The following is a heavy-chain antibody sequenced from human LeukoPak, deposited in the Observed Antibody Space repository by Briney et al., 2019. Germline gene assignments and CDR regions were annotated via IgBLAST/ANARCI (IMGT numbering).Heavy chain of an antibody. J-gene: IGHJ5*02. Sequence: GGSLRLSCAASGFTFSSYGMSWVRQAPGKGLEWVSTISGSGGSTYYADSVKGRFAISRDNSKTTLYLQMNSLRAEDSAVYYCAKSTRRGDPNWFDPWGQGTLVTVSS. D-gene: IGHD4-17*01. V-gene: IGHV3-23*01. CDR3: AKSTRRGDPNWFDP. CDR1: GFTFSSYG. CDR2: ISGSGGST.